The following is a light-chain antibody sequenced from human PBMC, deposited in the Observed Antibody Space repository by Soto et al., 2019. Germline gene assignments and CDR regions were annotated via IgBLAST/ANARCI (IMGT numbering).Light chain of an antibody. Sequence: EIVLTQSPGTLSLSPGERATLSCRASQSISNSYLAWYQQKPGHAPRLLIYGASSRATGIPDRFSGSGSGTDFTLTISRLEPEEFAVYYCQQYNNAPFTFGPGTKVDIK. V-gene: IGKV3-20*01. CDR1: QSISNSY. CDR2: GAS. CDR3: QQYNNAPFT. J-gene: IGKJ3*01.